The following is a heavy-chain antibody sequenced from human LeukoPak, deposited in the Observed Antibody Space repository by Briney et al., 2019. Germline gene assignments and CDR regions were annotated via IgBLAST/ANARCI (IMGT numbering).Heavy chain of an antibody. Sequence: PGGSLRLSCAASGFTFSSYGMHWVRQAPGKGLEWVAFIRYDGSNKYYADSVKGRFTISRDNSKNTLYLQMNSLRAEDTAVYYCAKDREELGYGDCLDYWGQGTLVTVSS. CDR3: AKDREELGYGDCLDY. J-gene: IGHJ4*02. V-gene: IGHV3-30*02. D-gene: IGHD4-17*01. CDR2: IRYDGSNK. CDR1: GFTFSSYG.